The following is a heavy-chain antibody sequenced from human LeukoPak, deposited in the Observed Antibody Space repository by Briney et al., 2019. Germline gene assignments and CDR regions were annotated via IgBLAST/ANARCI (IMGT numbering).Heavy chain of an antibody. CDR2: ISYDGSNK. CDR3: ARDWQLLSYYYYYMDV. J-gene: IGHJ6*03. D-gene: IGHD2-15*01. V-gene: IGHV3-30-3*01. CDR1: GFTFSSHA. Sequence: GGSLRLSCAASGFTFSSHAVHWVRQAPGKGLEWVAVISYDGSNKYYADSVKGRFTISRDNSKNTLYLQMNSLRAEDTAVYYCARDWQLLSYYYYYMDVWGKGTTVTVSS.